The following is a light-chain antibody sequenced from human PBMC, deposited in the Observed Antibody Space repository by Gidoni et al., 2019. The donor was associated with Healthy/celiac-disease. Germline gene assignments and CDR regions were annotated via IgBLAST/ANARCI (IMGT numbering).Light chain of an antibody. CDR2: DVS. Sequence: QSALTPPASVSGSPGQSITISCTGTSSDVGGYNYVSWYQQHPGKAPKLMIYDVSNRPSGVSNRFSGSKSGNTASLTISGLQAEDEADYYCSRYTSSSTVVFGGGTKLTVL. CDR1: SSDVGGYNY. CDR3: SRYTSSSTVV. J-gene: IGLJ2*01. V-gene: IGLV2-14*03.